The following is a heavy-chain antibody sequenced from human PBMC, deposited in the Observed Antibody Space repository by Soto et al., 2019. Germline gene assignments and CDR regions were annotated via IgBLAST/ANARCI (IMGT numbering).Heavy chain of an antibody. D-gene: IGHD3-22*01. V-gene: IGHV5-51*01. CDR1: GYSFTSYW. J-gene: IGHJ3*02. CDR2: IYPGDSDT. CDR3: ARIGRYYDSSGYPTPNDAFDI. Sequence: GESLKISCKGSGYSFTSYWIGWVRQMPGKVLEWMGIIYPGDSDTRYSPSFQGQVTISADKSISTAYLQWSSLKASDTAMYYCARIGRYYDSSGYPTPNDAFDIWGQGTMVTVSS.